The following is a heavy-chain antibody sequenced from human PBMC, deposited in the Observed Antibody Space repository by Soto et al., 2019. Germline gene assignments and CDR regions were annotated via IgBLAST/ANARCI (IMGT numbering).Heavy chain of an antibody. D-gene: IGHD2-15*01. V-gene: IGHV1-24*01. CDR1: GYTLTELS. Sequence: ASVKVSCKVSGYTLTELSMHWVRQAPGKGLEWMGGFDPEDGEAIYAQKFQGRVTMNEDTSTDTAYMELSSLRSEDTAVYYCATVFCSGGSCYSWFDPWGQGTLVTVSS. CDR2: FDPEDGEA. J-gene: IGHJ5*02. CDR3: ATVFCSGGSCYSWFDP.